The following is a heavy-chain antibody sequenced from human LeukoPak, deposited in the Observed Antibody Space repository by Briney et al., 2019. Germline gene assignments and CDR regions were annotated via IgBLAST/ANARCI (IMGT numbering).Heavy chain of an antibody. J-gene: IGHJ4*02. CDR1: GFTFSNAW. CDR3: AKERSLNGGYSDGYFDH. D-gene: IGHD4-23*01. Sequence: PGGSLRLSCAASGFTFSNAWMSWVRQTPGKGLEWVSVISNSGSNTYYADSVKGRFTISRDNSKNTLYLQMNSLRAEDTALYHCAKERSLNGGYSDGYFDHWGQGTLVTVSS. V-gene: IGHV3-23*01. CDR2: ISNSGSNT.